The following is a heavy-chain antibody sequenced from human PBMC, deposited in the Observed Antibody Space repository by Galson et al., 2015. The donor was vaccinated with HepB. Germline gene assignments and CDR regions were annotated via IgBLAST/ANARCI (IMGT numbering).Heavy chain of an antibody. CDR2: INPSGGST. V-gene: IGHV1-46*01. Sequence: SVKVSCKASGYTFTSYYIHWVRQAPGQGLEWMGIINPSGGSTIYAQKFQGRVTMTGDTSTSTVYMELSSLRSEDTAVYYCARSNFLERSGLDSWGQGTLVTVSS. J-gene: IGHJ4*02. CDR3: ARSNFLERSGLDS. CDR1: GYTFTSYY. D-gene: IGHD3-3*01.